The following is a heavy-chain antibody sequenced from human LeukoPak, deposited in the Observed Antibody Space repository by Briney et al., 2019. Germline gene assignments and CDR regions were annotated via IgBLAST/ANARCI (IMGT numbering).Heavy chain of an antibody. J-gene: IGHJ4*02. CDR1: SGSISGYY. Sequence: SETLSLTCTVSSGSISGYYWSWIRQPPGKGLEWIRYIYFSGGTNYNPSLKSRVTISVDTSKNQFSLELSSVTAADTALYYCARATTAYCTSGVCPNFDYWGQGTLVTVSS. CDR3: ARATTAYCTSGVCPNFDY. D-gene: IGHD2-8*01. CDR2: IYFSGGT. V-gene: IGHV4-59*01.